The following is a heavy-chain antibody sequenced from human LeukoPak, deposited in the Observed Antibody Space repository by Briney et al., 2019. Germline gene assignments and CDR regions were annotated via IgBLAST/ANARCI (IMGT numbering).Heavy chain of an antibody. D-gene: IGHD2-15*01. CDR1: GFTFSSYW. V-gene: IGHV3-7*01. CDR3: ARACGAGSCYLEAFDI. J-gene: IGHJ3*02. CDR2: INQDGSET. Sequence: PGGSLRLSCAASGFTFSSYWMSWVRQAPGKGLEWVANINQDGSETYYVDSLRGRFTISRDNAKNSLYLQMNSLRAEDTAVYFCARACGAGSCYLEAFDIWGQGTTVSVSS.